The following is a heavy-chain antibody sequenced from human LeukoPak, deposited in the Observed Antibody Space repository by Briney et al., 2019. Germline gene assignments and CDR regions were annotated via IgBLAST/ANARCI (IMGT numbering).Heavy chain of an antibody. Sequence: SGGSLRLSCAASGFTFSSYGMHWVRQAPGKGLEWVAVISYDGSNKYYADSVKGRFTVSRDNSKNTVFLQMNSLRAEDTAVYYCAKEMTWRNYYGSGSSLFDYWGQGTLVTVSS. CDR2: ISYDGSNK. D-gene: IGHD3-10*01. CDR3: AKEMTWRNYYGSGSSLFDY. V-gene: IGHV3-30*18. CDR1: GFTFSSYG. J-gene: IGHJ4*02.